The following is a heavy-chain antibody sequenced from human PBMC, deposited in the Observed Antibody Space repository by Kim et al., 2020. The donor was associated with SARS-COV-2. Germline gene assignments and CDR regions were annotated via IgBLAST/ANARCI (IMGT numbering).Heavy chain of an antibody. Sequence: ISDSGVRTNSADSVKGRFTISRDNSKSTLFLQMNSLRAEDTAVYYCEASDYWGQGSLVTVSS. CDR2: ISDSGVRT. J-gene: IGHJ4*02. CDR3: EASDY. V-gene: IGHV3-23*01.